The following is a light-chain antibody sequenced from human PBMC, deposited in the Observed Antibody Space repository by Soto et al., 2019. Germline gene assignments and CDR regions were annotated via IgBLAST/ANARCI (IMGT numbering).Light chain of an antibody. CDR1: QSISSN. V-gene: IGKV3-15*01. J-gene: IGKJ1*01. CDR2: GAS. CDR3: QQYNNWPRA. Sequence: EIVMTQSPATLSVSVGDRVTITCRASQSISSNLAWYQQKPGQAPRLLIYGASTRASGIPSRFSGSGSGTEFTLTISSLQSEDFAVYYCQQYNNWPRAFGQGTKVDIK.